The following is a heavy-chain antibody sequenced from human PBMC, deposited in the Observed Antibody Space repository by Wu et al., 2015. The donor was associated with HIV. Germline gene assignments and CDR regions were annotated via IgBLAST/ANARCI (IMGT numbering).Heavy chain of an antibody. J-gene: IGHJ6*02. CDR3: ARDRDTMVRGVIPYYYYGIGR. CDR2: INPNSGGT. CDR1: GYTFTGYY. V-gene: IGHV1-2*02. Sequence: QVQLVQSGAEVKKPGASVKVSCKASGYTFTGYYMHWVRQAPGQGLEWMGWINPNSGGTNYAQKFQGRVTMTRDTSISTAYMELSRLRSDDTAVYYCARDRDTMVRGVIPYYYYGIGRLGQGTTVTVSS. D-gene: IGHD3-10*01.